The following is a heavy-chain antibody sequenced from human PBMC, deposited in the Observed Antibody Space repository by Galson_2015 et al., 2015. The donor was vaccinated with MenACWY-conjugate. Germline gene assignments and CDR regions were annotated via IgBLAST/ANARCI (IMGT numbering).Heavy chain of an antibody. D-gene: IGHD1-26*01. Sequence: QSGAEVKKPGESLQISCMGSGCTFTTYWIGWVRQLPGKGLEWMGLISPGDSETRYSPAFQGQVTISADKSISTAYVQWDSLQASDTAMYYCARHPPGGRGMDVWGQGTTVTISS. V-gene: IGHV5-51*01. CDR1: GCTFTTYW. J-gene: IGHJ6*02. CDR3: ARHPPGGRGMDV. CDR2: ISPGDSET.